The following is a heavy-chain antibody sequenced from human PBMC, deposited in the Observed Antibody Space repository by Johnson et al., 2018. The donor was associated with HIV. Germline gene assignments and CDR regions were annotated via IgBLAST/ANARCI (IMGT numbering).Heavy chain of an antibody. Sequence: MQLVESGGGLAKPAWSPRLSCVASGFIFSHAWMNWVRQAPGKGLEWVSIIYSDSDTYYADSVKGRFTISRDNSKNTLYLQMNSLRAEDTAVYNCAREQLVLGSFRSDAFDIWGQGTMVTVSS. CDR3: AREQLVLGSFRSDAFDI. D-gene: IGHD6-13*01. J-gene: IGHJ3*02. CDR2: IYSDSDT. CDR1: GFIFSHAW. V-gene: IGHV3-66*01.